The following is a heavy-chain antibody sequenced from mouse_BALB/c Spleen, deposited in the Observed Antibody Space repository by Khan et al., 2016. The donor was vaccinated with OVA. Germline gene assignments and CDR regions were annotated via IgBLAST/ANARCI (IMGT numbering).Heavy chain of an antibody. D-gene: IGHD2-3*01. Sequence: ESGPGLVKPSQSLSLTCTVTGYSITSDYAWNWIRQSPGNKLEWMGYISYSGITNHNPSLKSRISITRDTSKNQFFLQLNSLTTEDTATYYCAKDGSRYNYALDYWGQGTSVTVSS. CDR1: GYSITSDYA. CDR2: ISYSGIT. CDR3: AKDGSRYNYALDY. V-gene: IGHV3-2*02. J-gene: IGHJ4*01.